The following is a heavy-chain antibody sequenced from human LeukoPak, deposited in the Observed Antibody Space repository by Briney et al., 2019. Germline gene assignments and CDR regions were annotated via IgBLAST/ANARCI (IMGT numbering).Heavy chain of an antibody. J-gene: IGHJ6*02. CDR1: GFTFNNFA. Sequence: PGGSLRLSCAASGFTFNNFAMSWVRQAPGEGLEWVSSISDNGGGTYYADSVKGRFTISRDNSKNMLYLQMDSLRAEDTAVYYCAKEVIKGLTDGNGMDVWGQGTTVIVSS. V-gene: IGHV3-23*01. CDR2: ISDNGGGT. CDR3: AKEVIKGLTDGNGMDV. D-gene: IGHD3-10*01.